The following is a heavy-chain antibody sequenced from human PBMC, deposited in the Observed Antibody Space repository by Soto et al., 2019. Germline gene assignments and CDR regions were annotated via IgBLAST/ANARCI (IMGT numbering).Heavy chain of an antibody. CDR1: GGTFSTYA. V-gene: IGHV1-69*13. CDR3: ARPKGSYSSGYYYFDY. D-gene: IGHD6-19*01. Sequence: SVKVSCKTSGGTFSTYAIYWVRQAPGQGLEWMGAIIPLFGTADYAQKFQGRVTITADESTSTAYMELSSLRSEDTAVYYCARPKGSYSSGYYYFDYWGQGTLVTVAS. J-gene: IGHJ4*02. CDR2: IIPLFGTA.